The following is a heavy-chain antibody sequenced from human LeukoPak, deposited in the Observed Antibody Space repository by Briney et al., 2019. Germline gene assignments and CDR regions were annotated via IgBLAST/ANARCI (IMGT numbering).Heavy chain of an antibody. CDR3: ASPGITMVRGVIPYYFDY. Sequence: GGSLRLSCAASGFTFSSYSMNWVRQAPGKGLEWVSYISSSSSTIYYADSVKGRFTISRDNAKNSLYLQMNSLRAEDTAVYYCASPGITMVRGVIPYYFDYWGQGTLVTVSS. D-gene: IGHD3-10*01. V-gene: IGHV3-48*04. CDR2: ISSSSSTI. CDR1: GFTFSSYS. J-gene: IGHJ4*02.